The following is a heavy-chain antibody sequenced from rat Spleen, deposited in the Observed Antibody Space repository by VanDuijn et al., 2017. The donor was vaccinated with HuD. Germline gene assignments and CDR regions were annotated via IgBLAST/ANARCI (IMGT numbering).Heavy chain of an antibody. D-gene: IGHD4-3*01. V-gene: IGHV5-31*01. Sequence: EVQLVESGGGLVQPGRSLKLSCVASGFTFNKYWMTWIRPAPGKGLGWVASITNTGCSTYYPDSVKGRFTISRDNAKSTLYLQMNSLRSEDTATYYCTSLSYNSGNYFDYWGQGVMVTVSS. CDR2: ITNTGCST. CDR3: TSLSYNSGNYFDY. J-gene: IGHJ2*01. CDR1: GFTFNKYW.